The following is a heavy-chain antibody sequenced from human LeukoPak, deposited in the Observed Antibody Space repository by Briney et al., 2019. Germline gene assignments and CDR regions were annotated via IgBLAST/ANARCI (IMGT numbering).Heavy chain of an antibody. CDR2: ISAYNGNT. J-gene: IGHJ4*02. D-gene: IGHD2-21*02. CDR1: GYTFTSYG. V-gene: IGHV1-18*01. Sequence: ASVKVSCKASGYTFTSYGIGWVRQAPGQGLEWMGWISAYNGNTNYAQKLQGRVTMTTDTSTSTAYMELRSLRSDVTAVYYCARYRIGCGGDCYSLVDYWGQGTLVTVSS. CDR3: ARYRIGCGGDCYSLVDY.